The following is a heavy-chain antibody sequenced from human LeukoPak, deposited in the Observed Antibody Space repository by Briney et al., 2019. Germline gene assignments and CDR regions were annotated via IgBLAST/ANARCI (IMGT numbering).Heavy chain of an antibody. CDR1: GFTINTYS. CDR3: ARETPQYD. D-gene: IGHD2/OR15-2a*01. V-gene: IGHV3-21*01. Sequence: PGGSLRLSCAASGFTINTYSMNWVRQAPGRGLEWVSSISSRSSYYIYYADSVKGRFTISRDNAKNSLYLQMNSLRDEDTAVYYCARETPQYDWGQGTLVTVSS. J-gene: IGHJ4*02. CDR2: ISSRSSYYI.